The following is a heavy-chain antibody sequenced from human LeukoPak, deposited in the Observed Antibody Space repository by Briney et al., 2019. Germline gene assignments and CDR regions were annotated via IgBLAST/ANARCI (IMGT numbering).Heavy chain of an antibody. CDR1: GGSFSGYY. D-gene: IGHD3-3*01. V-gene: IGHV4-34*01. CDR2: INHSGST. J-gene: IGHJ4*02. Sequence: SETLSLTCAVYGGSFSGYYWSWIRQPPGKGLEWMGEINHSGSTNYNPSLKSRVTISVDTSKNQFSLKLSSVTAADTAVYYCAGEYYDFWSGYYVDYWGQGTLVTISS. CDR3: AGEYYDFWSGYYVDY.